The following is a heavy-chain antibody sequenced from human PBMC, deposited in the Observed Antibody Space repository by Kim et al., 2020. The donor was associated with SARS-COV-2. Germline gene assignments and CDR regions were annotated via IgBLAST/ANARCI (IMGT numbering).Heavy chain of an antibody. Sequence: SETLSLTCTVSGGSISSSSYYWGWIRQPPGKGLEWIGSIYYSGSTYYNPSLKSRVTISVDTSKNQFSLKLSSVTAADTAVYYCARGQAVAGPEGYFQHWGQGTLVTVSS. CDR3: ARGQAVAGPEGYFQH. D-gene: IGHD6-19*01. J-gene: IGHJ1*01. CDR1: GGSISSSSYY. CDR2: IYYSGST. V-gene: IGHV4-39*01.